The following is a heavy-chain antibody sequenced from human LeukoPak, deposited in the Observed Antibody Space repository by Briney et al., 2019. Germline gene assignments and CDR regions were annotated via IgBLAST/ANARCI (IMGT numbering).Heavy chain of an antibody. J-gene: IGHJ4*02. V-gene: IGHV3-30*04. CDR2: ISYDGSKK. CDR3: ARESKLRQWLVGDGFDY. D-gene: IGHD6-19*01. CDR1: GFTFSIHA. Sequence: GGSLRLSCAASGFTFSIHAIHWVRQAPGKGLEWVAVISYDGSKKYYADSVKGRFTISRDNSKNTLYLQMNSLRAKDTAVYYCARESKLRQWLVGDGFDYWGQGTLVTVSS.